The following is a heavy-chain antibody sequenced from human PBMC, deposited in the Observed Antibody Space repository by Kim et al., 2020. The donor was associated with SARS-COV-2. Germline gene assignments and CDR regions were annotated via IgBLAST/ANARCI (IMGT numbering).Heavy chain of an antibody. J-gene: IGHJ4*02. Sequence: KFQGGVTITADKSTSTAYMELSSLRSEDTAVYYCARDSSVGVAAAGPFDYWGQGTLVTVSS. V-gene: IGHV1-69*04. D-gene: IGHD6-13*01. CDR3: ARDSSVGVAAAGPFDY.